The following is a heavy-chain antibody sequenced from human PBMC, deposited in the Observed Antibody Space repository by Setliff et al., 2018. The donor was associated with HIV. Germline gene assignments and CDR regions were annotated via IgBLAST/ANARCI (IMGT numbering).Heavy chain of an antibody. J-gene: IGHJ6*03. CDR2: IIPMFGSA. CDR3: ARGTDGDYYYYMDV. CDR1: GGRFSSYA. V-gene: IGHV1-69*13. Sequence: GASVKVSCKASGGRFSSYATSWVRQAPGQGLEWMGGIIPMFGSANYAQKFQGRVTITADGSTRTVYMVLSSLRSEDTAVYYCARGTDGDYYYYMDVWGKGTTVTVSS. D-gene: IGHD3-10*01.